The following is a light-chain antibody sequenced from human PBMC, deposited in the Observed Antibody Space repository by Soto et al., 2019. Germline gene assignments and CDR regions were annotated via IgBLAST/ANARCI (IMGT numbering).Light chain of an antibody. CDR1: QSVSSSY. V-gene: IGKV3-20*01. Sequence: EIALTQSPGTLSLSPGERATLSCRASQSVSSSYLAWYQQKPGQAPRLLIYGASSRVDGIPDRFSGSGSGTDFTLTISRLEPEDFAVYYCQQYGSSQSFSQGTKVESK. J-gene: IGKJ1*01. CDR3: QQYGSSQS. CDR2: GAS.